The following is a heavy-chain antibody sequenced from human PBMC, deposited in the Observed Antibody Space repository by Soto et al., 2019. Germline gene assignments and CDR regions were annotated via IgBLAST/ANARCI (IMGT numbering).Heavy chain of an antibody. CDR1: GFTFSNYG. J-gene: IGHJ4*02. Sequence: GGYLRLSCAASGFTFSNYGMHWVRQAPGKGLEWVAVVSYDGSNTYYADSVKGRFTISRDNSKNTLYLQMNSLRAEDTAVYYCEKKVTEIGEAGREVDSWGQGTLVTVSS. CDR3: EKKVTEIGEAGREVDS. CDR2: VSYDGSNT. D-gene: IGHD6-13*01. V-gene: IGHV3-30*18.